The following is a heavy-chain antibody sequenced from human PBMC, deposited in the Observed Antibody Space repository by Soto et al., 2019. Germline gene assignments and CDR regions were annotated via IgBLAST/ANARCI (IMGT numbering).Heavy chain of an antibody. CDR1: GGSISSSSYY. J-gene: IGHJ4*02. CDR3: AITPLSGSSGWNDY. Sequence: TSETLSLTCTVSGGSISSSSYYWGWIRQPPGKGLEWIGSIYYSGSTYYNPSLKSRVTISVDTSKNQFSLKLSSVTAADTAVYYCAITPLSGSSGWNDYWGQGTLVTVSS. D-gene: IGHD6-19*01. CDR2: IYYSGST. V-gene: IGHV4-39*01.